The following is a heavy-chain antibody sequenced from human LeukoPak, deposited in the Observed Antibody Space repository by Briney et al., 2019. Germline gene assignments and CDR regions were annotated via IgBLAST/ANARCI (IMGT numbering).Heavy chain of an antibody. CDR2: IHSSGST. CDR1: GGSISSYY. V-gene: IGHV4-4*07. Sequence: SETLSLTCTVSGGSISSYYWSWIRQPAGKGLEWIGRIHSSGSTNYNPSLKSRVTMSVDTSKNQFSLKLSSVTAADTAVYYCARVSRDYGDYEAVYYYYYYMDVWGKGTTVTISS. D-gene: IGHD4-17*01. J-gene: IGHJ6*03. CDR3: ARVSRDYGDYEAVYYYYYYMDV.